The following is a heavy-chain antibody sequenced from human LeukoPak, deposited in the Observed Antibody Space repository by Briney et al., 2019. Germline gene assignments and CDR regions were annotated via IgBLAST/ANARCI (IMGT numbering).Heavy chain of an antibody. D-gene: IGHD3-22*01. CDR3: ARGSEYYDSSGYVIDY. CDR1: GGSISSYY. J-gene: IGHJ4*02. V-gene: IGHV4-59*01. Sequence: PSETLSLTCTVSGGSISSYYWSWIRQPPGKGLEWIGYIYYSWSTNYNPSLKSRVTISVDTSKNQFSLKLSSVTAADTAVYYCARGSEYYDSSGYVIDYWGQGTLVTVSS. CDR2: IYYSWST.